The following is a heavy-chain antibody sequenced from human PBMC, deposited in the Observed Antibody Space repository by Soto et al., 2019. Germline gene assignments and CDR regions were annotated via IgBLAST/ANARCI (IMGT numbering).Heavy chain of an antibody. CDR3: ARDETYYYDSSGFDAFDI. Sequence: GGSLRLSCAASGFTFSSYSMNWVRQAPGKGLEWVSYISSSSSTIYYADSVKGRFTISRDNAKNSLYLQMNSLRDEDTAVYYCARDETYYYDSSGFDAFDIWGQGTTVTVSS. CDR1: GFTFSSYS. CDR2: ISSSSSTI. V-gene: IGHV3-48*02. J-gene: IGHJ3*02. D-gene: IGHD3-22*01.